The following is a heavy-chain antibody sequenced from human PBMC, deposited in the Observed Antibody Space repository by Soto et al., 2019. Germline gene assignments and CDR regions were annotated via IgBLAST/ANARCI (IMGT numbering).Heavy chain of an antibody. J-gene: IGHJ4*02. CDR1: GYTFTSYA. CDR3: ARDTFGSTSLDFGD. CDR2: INAGNGNT. D-gene: IGHD2-2*01. V-gene: IGHV1-3*01. Sequence: ASVKVSCKASGYTFTSYAMHWVRQAPGQRLEWMGWINAGNGNTKYSQKFQGRVTITRDTSASTAYMELSSLRSEDTAVYYCARDTFGSTSLDFGDWGQGTLVTVSS.